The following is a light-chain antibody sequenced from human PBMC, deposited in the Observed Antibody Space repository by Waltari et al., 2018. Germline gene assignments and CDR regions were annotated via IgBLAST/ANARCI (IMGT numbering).Light chain of an antibody. CDR1: NIGSKS. V-gene: IGLV3-21*04. CDR3: QVWDSSSDHVV. Sequence: YVLTQPPSVSVAPGKTARITCGGNNIGSKSVHWYQQKPGQAPVLVIYYDSDRPSGIPERFSGSNSGNTATLTISRVEAGDEADYYCQVWDSSSDHVVFGGGTKLTVL. J-gene: IGLJ2*01. CDR2: YDS.